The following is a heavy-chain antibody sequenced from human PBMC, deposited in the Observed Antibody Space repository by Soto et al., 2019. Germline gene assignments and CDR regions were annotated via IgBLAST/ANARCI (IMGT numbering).Heavy chain of an antibody. CDR2: INPSSGGT. CDR3: AREVLDIVATTQNWFYP. V-gene: IGHV1-2*04. J-gene: IGHJ5*02. D-gene: IGHD5-12*01. Sequence: GASVKVSCKASGYTFTGYYMHWVRQAPGQGLEWMGWINPSSGGTNYAQKFQGWVTMTRDTSISTAYMELSRLRSDDTAVYYCAREVLDIVATTQNWFYPWGQGTLVPVSS. CDR1: GYTFTGYY.